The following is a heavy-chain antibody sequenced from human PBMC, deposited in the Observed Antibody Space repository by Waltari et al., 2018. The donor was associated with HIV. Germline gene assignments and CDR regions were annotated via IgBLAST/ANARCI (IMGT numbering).Heavy chain of an antibody. CDR2: INWSGSST. D-gene: IGHD3-10*01. Sequence: EVQLVESGGGVVRPGGFLRLSCAASGFTFDDYGMSWVRQAPGKGLEWVSGINWSGSSTGYGASVKGRFTVYRDNAKKSLHLHMKNLRAEDTALYFCARVIKRYYYGPEWGEYLDYWGQGTLVTVSS. J-gene: IGHJ4*02. CDR1: GFTFDDYG. V-gene: IGHV3-20*04. CDR3: ARVIKRYYYGPEWGEYLDY.